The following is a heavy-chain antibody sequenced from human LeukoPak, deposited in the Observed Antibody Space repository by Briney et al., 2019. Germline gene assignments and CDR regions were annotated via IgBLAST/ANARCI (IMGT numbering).Heavy chain of an antibody. CDR1: GYSFTNYW. J-gene: IGHJ4*02. V-gene: IGHV5-10-1*01. D-gene: IGHD3-10*01. CDR3: ARHQYSYGSSLDY. CDR2: IDPSDSYT. Sequence: GESLKISCKGSGYSFTNYWISWVRQMPGKGLVWMGRIDPSDSYTNYSPSFEGHVTISADNSITTASLQWSRLKDSDTAIYYCARHQYSYGSSLDYWGQGTLVTVSS.